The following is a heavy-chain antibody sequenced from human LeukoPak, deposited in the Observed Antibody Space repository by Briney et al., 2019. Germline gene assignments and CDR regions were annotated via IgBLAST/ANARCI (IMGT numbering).Heavy chain of an antibody. J-gene: IGHJ4*02. V-gene: IGHV3-23*01. D-gene: IGHD1-14*01. Sequence: PGGSLRLSCAASGFTFSTYAMSWVRQAPGKGLEWVSAISGSGGSTFNADSVKGRFTISRDNSKNTLFLQMNSLRVEDTAIYYCAKDHPSGYYFDYWGQGTLVTVSS. CDR3: AKDHPSGYYFDY. CDR1: GFTFSTYA. CDR2: ISGSGGST.